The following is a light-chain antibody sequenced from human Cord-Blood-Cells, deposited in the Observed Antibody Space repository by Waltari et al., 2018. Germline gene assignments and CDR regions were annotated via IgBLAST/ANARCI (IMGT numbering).Light chain of an antibody. J-gene: IGKJ1*01. CDR3: QQSYSTTWT. Sequence: DIQMTQSPSSLSASVGDRVTITCRASQSISSYLNWYQQKPGKAPTLLIYAASSLQSGVPSRFSGSGSGTYFTLTISSLQPEDFATYYCQQSYSTTWTFGQGTKVEIK. CDR2: AAS. V-gene: IGKV1-39*01. CDR1: QSISSY.